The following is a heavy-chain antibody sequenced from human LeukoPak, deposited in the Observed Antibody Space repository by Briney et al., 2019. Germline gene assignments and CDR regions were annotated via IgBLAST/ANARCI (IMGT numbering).Heavy chain of an antibody. D-gene: IGHD6-19*01. CDR1: GYTLTELS. Sequence: ASVKVSCKVSGYTLTELSMHWVRQAPGKGLEWMGGFDPEDGETIYAQKFQGRVTITRDTSASTAYMELSSLRSEDTAVYYCARGSSGYDYWGQGTLVTVSS. CDR3: ARGSSGYDY. J-gene: IGHJ4*02. V-gene: IGHV1-24*01. CDR2: FDPEDGET.